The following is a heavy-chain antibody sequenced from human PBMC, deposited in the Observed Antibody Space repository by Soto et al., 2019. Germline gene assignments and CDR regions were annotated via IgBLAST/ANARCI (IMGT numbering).Heavy chain of an antibody. CDR3: ARRIRLHGMDV. Sequence: PSETLSLTCTVSCGSISSVDYHWSWIRQPPGKGLEWIGYIFYSGSTYYNPSLKTRVTISVDTSKNQFSLNLSSVTAADTALYYRARRIRLHGMDVWGQGTTVTVSS. J-gene: IGHJ6*02. CDR1: CGSISSVDYH. D-gene: IGHD2-21*01. V-gene: IGHV4-30-4*01. CDR2: IFYSGST.